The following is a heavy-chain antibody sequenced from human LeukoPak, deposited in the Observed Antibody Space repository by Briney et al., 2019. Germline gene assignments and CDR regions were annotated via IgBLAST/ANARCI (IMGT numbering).Heavy chain of an antibody. CDR2: IYYSGST. J-gene: IGHJ3*02. Sequence: PSETLSLTCTVSGGSISSYYWSWIRQPPGKGLEWIGYIYYSGSTNYNPSLKSRVTISVDTSKNQFSLKLSSVTAADTAVYYCATNDPTDDILTGPGAFDIWGQGTLVIVSS. V-gene: IGHV4-59*08. CDR1: GGSISSYY. D-gene: IGHD3-9*01. CDR3: ATNDPTDDILTGPGAFDI.